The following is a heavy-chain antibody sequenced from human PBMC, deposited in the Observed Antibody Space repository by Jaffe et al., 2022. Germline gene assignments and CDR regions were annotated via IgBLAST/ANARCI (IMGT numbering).Heavy chain of an antibody. J-gene: IGHJ6*03. CDR2: IYYSGST. D-gene: IGHD3-22*01. V-gene: IGHV4-59*01. CDR1: GGSISSYY. CDR3: ARGAYDSSGYYFGPDYYYYYYMDV. Sequence: QVQLQESGPGLVKPSETLSLTCTVSGGSISSYYWSWIRQPPGKGLEWIGYIYYSGSTNYNPSLKSRVTISVDTSKNQFSLKLSSVTAADTAVYYCARGAYDSSGYYFGPDYYYYYYMDVWGKGTTVTVSS.